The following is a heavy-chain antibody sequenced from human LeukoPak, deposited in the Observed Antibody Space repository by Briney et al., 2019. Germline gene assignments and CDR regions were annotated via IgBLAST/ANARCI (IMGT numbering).Heavy chain of an antibody. J-gene: IGHJ4*02. CDR3: AREPLFMITFGGVYEL. Sequence: ASVKVSRKASGYTFTGYYMHWVRQAPGQGLEWMGWINPNSGGTNYAQKFQGRVTMTRDTSISTAYMELSRLRSDDTAVYYCAREPLFMITFGGVYELWGQGTLVTVSS. CDR1: GYTFTGYY. D-gene: IGHD3-16*01. V-gene: IGHV1-2*02. CDR2: INPNSGGT.